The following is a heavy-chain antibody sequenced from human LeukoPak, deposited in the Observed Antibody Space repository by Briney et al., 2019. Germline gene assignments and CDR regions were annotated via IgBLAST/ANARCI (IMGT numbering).Heavy chain of an antibody. V-gene: IGHV4-38-2*01. CDR1: GYSISSGHY. CDR3: ARRETYYDFWSGYYDTRAARNNWFDP. Sequence: SETLSLTCAVSGYSISSGHYWGWIRQPPGKGLEWIGEINHSGSTNYNPSLKSRVTISVDTSKNQFSLKLSSVTAADTAVYYCARRETYYDFWSGYYDTRAARNNWFDPWGQGTLVTVSS. D-gene: IGHD3-3*01. CDR2: INHSGST. J-gene: IGHJ5*02.